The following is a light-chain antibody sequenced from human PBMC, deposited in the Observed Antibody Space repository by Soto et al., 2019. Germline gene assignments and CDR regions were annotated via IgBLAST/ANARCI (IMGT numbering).Light chain of an antibody. V-gene: IGKV3-11*01. Sequence: EIVLTQSPATLSLSPGERATLSCRASQSVSSYLAWYQQKPGQAPRLLIYYASNRATGIPARFSGSGSGTDFTRTISSLEPEDFAVYYCQQRSNWPPTFGGGTKVEMK. CDR2: YAS. CDR1: QSVSSY. CDR3: QQRSNWPPT. J-gene: IGKJ4*01.